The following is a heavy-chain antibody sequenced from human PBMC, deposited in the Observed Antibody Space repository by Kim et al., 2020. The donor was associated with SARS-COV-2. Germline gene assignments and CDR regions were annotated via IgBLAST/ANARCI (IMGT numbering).Heavy chain of an antibody. V-gene: IGHV4-38-2*01. CDR1: GSSIGGAYY. J-gene: IGHJ3*01. CDR2: ISHSGHT. D-gene: IGHD6-19*01. CDR3: ARHVVPGWFSFDE. Sequence: SETLSLTCSVSGSSIGGAYYWGWIRQPPGRGLEWIGSISHSGHTYYDPSLQSRVTISVDTSKQEFSLNLSSVTATDTAIYYCARHVVPGWFSFDEWGQGRMVTVSS.